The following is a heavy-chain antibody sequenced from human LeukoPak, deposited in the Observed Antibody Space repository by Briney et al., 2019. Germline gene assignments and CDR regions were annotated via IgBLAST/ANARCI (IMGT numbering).Heavy chain of an antibody. Sequence: ASVRVSSTASGYTFTVYHMHWVRQAPGQGLEWMGWINTKSGGTNYAQKFQGRVTMTRDTSISTAYMVLSRLISDDTAVYYCAREGVGATNDAFDIWGQGTMVTVSS. CDR2: INTKSGGT. V-gene: IGHV1-2*02. D-gene: IGHD1-26*01. CDR3: AREGVGATNDAFDI. CDR1: GYTFTVYH. J-gene: IGHJ3*02.